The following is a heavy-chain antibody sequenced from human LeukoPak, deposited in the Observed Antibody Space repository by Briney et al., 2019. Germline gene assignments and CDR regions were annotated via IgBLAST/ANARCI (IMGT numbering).Heavy chain of an antibody. Sequence: ASVKVSCKASGYTFTSYGISWVRQAPGQGLEWMGWISAYNGNTNYAQKLQGRVTMTTGTSTSTAYMELRSLRSDDTAVYYCARDRTRPPYYYDSSGYYPIDYWGQGTLVTVSS. CDR2: ISAYNGNT. D-gene: IGHD3-22*01. V-gene: IGHV1-18*01. CDR3: ARDRTRPPYYYDSSGYYPIDY. J-gene: IGHJ4*02. CDR1: GYTFTSYG.